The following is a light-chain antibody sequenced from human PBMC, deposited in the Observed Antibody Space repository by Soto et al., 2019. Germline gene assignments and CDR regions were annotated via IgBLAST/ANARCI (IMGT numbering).Light chain of an antibody. CDR3: QQRYSWPLT. CDR2: DAS. J-gene: IGKJ4*01. Sequence: ESVLTQSPATLSLSPGERATLSCRASQSVSSYLAWYQQKPGQAPRLLIYDASNRATGIPARFSGSGSGTDFTLTISSLEPEDFAVYYCQQRYSWPLTFGGGTKVDIK. CDR1: QSVSSY. V-gene: IGKV3-11*01.